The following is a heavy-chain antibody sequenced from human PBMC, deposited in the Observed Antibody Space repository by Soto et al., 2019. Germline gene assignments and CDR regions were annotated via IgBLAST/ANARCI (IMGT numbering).Heavy chain of an antibody. J-gene: IGHJ5*02. CDR3: ARALVPSQASGSYYLGWFDP. CDR1: GGTFSSYT. CDR2: IIPILGIA. D-gene: IGHD3-10*01. V-gene: IGHV1-69*02. Sequence: GASVKVSCKASGGTFSSYTIIWVRQAPGQGLEWMGRIIPILGIANYAQKFQGRVTITADKSTSTAYMELSSLRSEDTAVYYCARALVPSQASGSYYLGWFDPWGQGTLVTVSS.